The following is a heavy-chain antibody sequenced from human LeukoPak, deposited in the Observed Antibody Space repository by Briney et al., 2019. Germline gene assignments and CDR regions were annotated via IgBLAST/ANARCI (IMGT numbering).Heavy chain of an antibody. Sequence: VASVKVSCKASGGTFSSYAISWVRQAPGQGLEWMGGIIPIFGTANYAQKFQGRVTITADESTSTAYMELSSLRSEDTAVYYCARARVGGGYDTNWFDPWGLGTLVTVSS. CDR2: IIPIFGTA. J-gene: IGHJ5*02. D-gene: IGHD5-12*01. CDR1: GGTFSSYA. CDR3: ARARVGGGYDTNWFDP. V-gene: IGHV1-69*13.